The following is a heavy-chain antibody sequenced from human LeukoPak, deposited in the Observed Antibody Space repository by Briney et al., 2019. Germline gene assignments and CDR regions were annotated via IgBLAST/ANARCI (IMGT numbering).Heavy chain of an antibody. V-gene: IGHV4-38-2*01. CDR1: GYSISNDYY. Sequence: PSETLSLTCVVSGYSISNDYYWGWIRQPPGKGLEWIGSIYYSGSTYYNPSLKSRVTISVDTSKNQFSLKLSSVTAADTAVYYCATRYDGWLQFKDRDYWGQGTLVTVSS. J-gene: IGHJ4*02. CDR2: IYYSGST. CDR3: ATRYDGWLQFKDRDY. D-gene: IGHD5-24*01.